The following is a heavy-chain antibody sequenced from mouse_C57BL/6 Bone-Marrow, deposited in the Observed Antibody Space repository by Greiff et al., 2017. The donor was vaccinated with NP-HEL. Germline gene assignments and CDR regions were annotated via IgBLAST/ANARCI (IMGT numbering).Heavy chain of an antibody. CDR2: IDPENGDT. V-gene: IGHV14-4*01. J-gene: IGHJ3*01. Sequence: EVKLMESGAELVRPGASVKLSCTASGFNIKDDYMHWVKQRPEQGLEWIGWIDPENGDTEYASKFQGKATITADTSSNTAYLQLSSLTSEDTAVYYCTTKLMFAYWGQGTLVTVSA. CDR1: GFNIKDDY. CDR3: TTKLMFAY.